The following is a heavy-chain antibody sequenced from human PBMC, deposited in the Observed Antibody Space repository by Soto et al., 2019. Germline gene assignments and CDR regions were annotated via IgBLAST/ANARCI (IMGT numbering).Heavy chain of an antibody. J-gene: IGHJ4*02. CDR3: ARFRYYGSGSKDENYYYDSSGYYYYFDY. Sequence: WWSLRLSCSASVFTFSSYSMNWVRQAPGKGLEWVSSISSSSSYIYYADSVKGRFTISRDNAKNSLYLQMNSLRAEDTAVYYCARFRYYGSGSKDENYYYDSSGYYYYFDYWGQGTLVTVSS. CDR1: VFTFSSYS. V-gene: IGHV3-21*01. D-gene: IGHD3-22*01. CDR2: ISSSSSYI.